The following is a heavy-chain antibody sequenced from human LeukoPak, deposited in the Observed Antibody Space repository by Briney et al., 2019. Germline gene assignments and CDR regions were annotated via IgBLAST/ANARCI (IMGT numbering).Heavy chain of an antibody. CDR1: GFTFSSYS. Sequence: PGGSLRLSCAASGFTFSSYSINWVRQAPANGLEWVSSISTGSSFIYYADSAKGRFTISRDIAKNSLYPQMNSLRAEDTAVYYCARTDYYDRSIDYWGQGTLVTVSS. CDR2: ISTGSSFI. V-gene: IGHV3-21*01. D-gene: IGHD3-22*01. J-gene: IGHJ4*02. CDR3: ARTDYYDRSIDY.